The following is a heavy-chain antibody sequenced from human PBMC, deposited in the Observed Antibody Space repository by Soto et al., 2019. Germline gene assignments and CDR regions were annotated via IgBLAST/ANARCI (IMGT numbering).Heavy chain of an antibody. J-gene: IGHJ3*02. D-gene: IGHD2-21*01. CDR1: GFTFSSYY. CDR2: ISSDGSST. V-gene: IGHV3-74*01. Sequence: EVQLVESGGGLVQPGGSLRLSCAASGFTFSSYYMHWVRQGPGKGLVWVSRISSDGSSTSYADSVKGRFTISRDNPKNTLYLQMNSLTAEDTAVYYCARAGVNHAFDIWGQGTMVTVSS. CDR3: ARAGVNHAFDI.